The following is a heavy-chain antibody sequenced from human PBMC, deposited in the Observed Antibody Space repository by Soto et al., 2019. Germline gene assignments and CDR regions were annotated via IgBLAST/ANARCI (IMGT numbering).Heavy chain of an antibody. CDR1: GFTFDDYG. D-gene: IGHD6-13*01. Sequence: GGSLRLSCAASGFTFDDYGMSWVRQAPGEGLEWVSYISSSSRTIYYADSVKGRFTVSRDNAKNSLYLQMNSLRDEDTAVYYYATDRREYTSTWYFGMDVWGQGTTVTVSS. CDR3: ATDRREYTSTWYFGMDV. CDR2: ISSSSRTI. J-gene: IGHJ6*01. V-gene: IGHV3-48*02.